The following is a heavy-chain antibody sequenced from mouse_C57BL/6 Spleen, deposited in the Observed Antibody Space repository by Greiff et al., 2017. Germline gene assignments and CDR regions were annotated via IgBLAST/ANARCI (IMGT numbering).Heavy chain of an antibody. D-gene: IGHD2-13*01. CDR1: GYSFTGYF. CDR2: INPYNGDT. CDR3: AKMGDYDY. V-gene: IGHV1-20*01. Sequence: DVQLVESGPELVKPGDSVKISCKASGYSFTGYFMNWVMQSHGKSLEWIGRINPYNGDTFYNQKFKGKATLTVDKSSSTAHMELRSLTSEDSAVYYCAKMGDYDYWGQGTTLTVSS. J-gene: IGHJ2*01.